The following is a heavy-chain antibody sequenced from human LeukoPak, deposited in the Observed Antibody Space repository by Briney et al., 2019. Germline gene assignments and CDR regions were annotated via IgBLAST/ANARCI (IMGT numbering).Heavy chain of an antibody. CDR3: AKDPNGDYIGAFDM. CDR1: GFTFSNYW. V-gene: IGHV3-74*01. CDR2: INSDGSST. J-gene: IGHJ3*02. D-gene: IGHD4-17*01. Sequence: PGGSLRLSCAGSGFTFSNYWMHWVRQAPGKGLVWVSGINSDGSSTNYADSVKGRFTISRDNAKNTLFLQMNSLRAEDTALYHCAKDPNGDYIGAFDMWGQGTMVTVSS.